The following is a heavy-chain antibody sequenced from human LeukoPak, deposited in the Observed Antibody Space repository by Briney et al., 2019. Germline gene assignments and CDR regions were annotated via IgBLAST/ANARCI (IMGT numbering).Heavy chain of an antibody. V-gene: IGHV4-31*03. J-gene: IGHJ4*02. CDR2: IYYSGST. Sequence: SETLSLTCTVSGDSISSGGYYWSWIRQHPGKGLEWIGYIYYSGSTYYNPSLKSRVTISVDTSKNQFSLKLSSVTAADTAVYYCATFIAVAGTGFDYWGQGTLVTVSS. CDR3: ATFIAVAGTGFDY. D-gene: IGHD6-19*01. CDR1: GDSISSGGYY.